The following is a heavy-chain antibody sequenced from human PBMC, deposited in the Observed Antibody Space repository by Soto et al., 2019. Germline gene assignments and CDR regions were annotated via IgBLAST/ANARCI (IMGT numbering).Heavy chain of an antibody. J-gene: IGHJ3*02. Sequence: GGSLRLSCVASGSTFSSDVMSWVRQAPGKGLEWVSGIKSKTDGGTTDYAAPVKGRFTISRDDSKNTLYLQMNSLKTEDTAVYYCTTEALHLLWPFDAFDIWGQGTMVTVSS. D-gene: IGHD3-10*01. CDR1: GSTFSSDV. V-gene: IGHV3-15*01. CDR2: IKSKTDGGTT. CDR3: TTEALHLLWPFDAFDI.